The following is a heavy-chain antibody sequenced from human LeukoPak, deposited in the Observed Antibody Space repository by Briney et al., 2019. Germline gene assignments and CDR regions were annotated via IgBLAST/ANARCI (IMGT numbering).Heavy chain of an antibody. J-gene: IGHJ4*02. D-gene: IGHD3-9*01. V-gene: IGHV1-2*02. CDR3: ERGELNGYPDY. Sequence: SSVKVSCKASGYTFTGYYMHWVRQAPGQGLEGMGFINPNSGGTKYAQKFQGRVTMTRETPMSTAYMELSRLRSDDAAVYYCERGELNGYPDYWGQGNLVTVSS. CDR1: GYTFTGYY. CDR2: INPNSGGT.